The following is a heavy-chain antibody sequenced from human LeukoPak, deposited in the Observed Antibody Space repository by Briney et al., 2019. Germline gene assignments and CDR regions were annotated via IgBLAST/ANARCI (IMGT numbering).Heavy chain of an antibody. CDR2: IYTSGST. V-gene: IGHV4-4*09. Sequence: SETLSLTCTVSGGSISSYYWSWIRQPPGKGLEWIGFIYTSGSTNYNPSLKSRVTISVDTSKNQFSLKLSSVTAADTAVYYCARHRGAAAVQPFDYWGRGTLVTVSS. CDR1: GGSISSYY. CDR3: ARHRGAAAVQPFDY. D-gene: IGHD6-13*01. J-gene: IGHJ4*02.